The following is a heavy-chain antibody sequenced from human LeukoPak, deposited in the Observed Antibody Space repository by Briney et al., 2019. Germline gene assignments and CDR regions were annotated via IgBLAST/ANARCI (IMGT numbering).Heavy chain of an antibody. CDR1: GFSLSSYW. Sequence: GGSLRLSCAASGFSLSSYWMHWVRQAPGKALVWVARIDIDGRIITHAESVKGRFTTSRDNAKNTVYLQMNDMRDEDTATYYCVRGLGDYWGQGTLVTASS. CDR3: VRGLGDY. CDR2: IDIDGRII. J-gene: IGHJ4*02. V-gene: IGHV3-74*03.